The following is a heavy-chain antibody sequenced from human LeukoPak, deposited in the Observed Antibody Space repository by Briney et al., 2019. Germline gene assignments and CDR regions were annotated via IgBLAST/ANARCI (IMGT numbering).Heavy chain of an antibody. D-gene: IGHD2-15*01. J-gene: IGHJ3*02. CDR1: GFTFSSYG. CDR3: ARVRPARGYAFDI. CDR2: IRYDGSNK. V-gene: IGHV3-30*02. Sequence: SGGSLRLSCAASGFTFSSYGMHWVRQAPGKGLGWVAFIRYDGSNKYYADSVKGRFTISRDNSKNTLYLQMNSLRAEDTAVYYCARVRPARGYAFDIWGQGTMVTVSS.